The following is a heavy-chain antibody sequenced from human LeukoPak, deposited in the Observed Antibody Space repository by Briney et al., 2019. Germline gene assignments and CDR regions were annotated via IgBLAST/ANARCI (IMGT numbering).Heavy chain of an antibody. CDR3: ARDYCSGGSCYLHYYYMDV. Sequence: GASVKVSCKASGGTFSSYAISWVRQAPGQGLEWMGGIIPIFGTANYAQKSQGRVTINTDESTSTAYMERSSLRSEDTAVYYCARDYCSGGSCYLHYYYMDVWGKGTTVTVSS. CDR1: GGTFSSYA. V-gene: IGHV1-69*05. D-gene: IGHD2-15*01. J-gene: IGHJ6*03. CDR2: IIPIFGTA.